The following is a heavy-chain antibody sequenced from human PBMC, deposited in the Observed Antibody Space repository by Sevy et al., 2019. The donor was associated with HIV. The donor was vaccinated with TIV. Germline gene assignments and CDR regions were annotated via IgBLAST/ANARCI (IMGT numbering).Heavy chain of an antibody. CDR2: ISSTDGST. J-gene: IGHJ4*02. Sequence: GGSLRLSCGASGFSISTHAMNWVRQAPGRGLEWISGISSTDGSTHYADSVKGRFTISRDNSKNTVHLQMNSLRAEATALYYCAAGDTAFLADLDFWGQGTLVTVSS. CDR1: GFSISTHA. V-gene: IGHV3-23*01. CDR3: AAGDTAFLADLDF. D-gene: IGHD5-18*01.